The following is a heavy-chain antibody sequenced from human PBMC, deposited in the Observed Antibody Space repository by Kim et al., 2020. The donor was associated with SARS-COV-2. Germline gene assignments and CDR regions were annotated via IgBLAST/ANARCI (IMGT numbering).Heavy chain of an antibody. J-gene: IGHJ3*01. V-gene: IGHV5-10-1*01. D-gene: IGHD6-19*01. CDR2: IDPSGPHI. CDR3: ARHVFSSGWYNAFDL. CDR1: GYAFTHYW. Sequence: GESLKISCQASGYAFTHYWISWVRQMPGKGLEWIGRIDPSGPHINYNPSLQGHVAISGDTSSSTVYLQWTSLRASDSGIYYCARHVFSSGWYNAFDLWGQ.